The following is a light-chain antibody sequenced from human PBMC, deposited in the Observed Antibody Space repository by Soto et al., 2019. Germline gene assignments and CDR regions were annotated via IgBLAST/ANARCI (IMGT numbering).Light chain of an antibody. Sequence: EIVMTQSPATLSVSPGERDPLYCRASQTVNSRLAWYQHKPGQAPRLLIYHTSNRATGIPARFSGSGSGTDFTLTISSLEPEDFAVYYCHQRQSWPRTFGQGTKVDIK. CDR2: HTS. CDR3: HQRQSWPRT. J-gene: IGKJ1*01. CDR1: QTVNSR. V-gene: IGKV3-11*01.